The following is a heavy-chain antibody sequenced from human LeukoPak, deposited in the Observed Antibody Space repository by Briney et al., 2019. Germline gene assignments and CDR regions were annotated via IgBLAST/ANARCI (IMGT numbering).Heavy chain of an antibody. J-gene: IGHJ6*01. CDR2: TNPNSGNT. CDR1: GYTFTSYD. CDR3: AREIGKQLVLFYYYGMDV. D-gene: IGHD6-13*01. V-gene: IGHV1-8*01. Sequence: ASVKVSCKASGYTFTSYDINWVRQATGQGLEWMGWTNPNSGNTGYAQKFQGRVTMTRNTSISTAYMELSSLRSEDTAVYYCAREIGKQLVLFYYYGMDVWGQGTTVTVSS.